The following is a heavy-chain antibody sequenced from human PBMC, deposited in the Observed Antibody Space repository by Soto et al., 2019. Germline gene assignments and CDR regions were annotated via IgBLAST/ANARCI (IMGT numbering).Heavy chain of an antibody. Sequence: ASVKVSCKASGYTFTSYDINWVRQATGQGLEWMGWMNPNSGNTGYAQKFQGRVTMTRNTSISTAYMELSSLRSEDTTVYYCARGYRSPYSGYDSGYFDYWGQGTLVTVSS. CDR2: MNPNSGNT. J-gene: IGHJ4*02. D-gene: IGHD5-12*01. CDR3: ARGYRSPYSGYDSGYFDY. CDR1: GYTFTSYD. V-gene: IGHV1-8*01.